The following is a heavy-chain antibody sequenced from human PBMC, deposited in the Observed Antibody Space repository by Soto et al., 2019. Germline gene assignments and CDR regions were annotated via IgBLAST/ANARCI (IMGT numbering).Heavy chain of an antibody. CDR3: ARGRFRRWIQSPLGY. Sequence: SETLSLTCAVSGGSISSGGYSWSWIRQPPGKGLECIGYIYHSGSTYYNPSLKSRVTISVDRSKNQLSLKLSSVTAADTAVYYCARGRFRRWIQSPLGYWGQGTLVTV. CDR2: IYHSGST. J-gene: IGHJ4*02. V-gene: IGHV4-30-2*01. CDR1: GGSISSGGYS. D-gene: IGHD5-18*01.